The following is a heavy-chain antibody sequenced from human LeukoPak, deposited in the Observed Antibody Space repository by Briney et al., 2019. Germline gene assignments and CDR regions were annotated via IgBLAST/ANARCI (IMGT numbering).Heavy chain of an antibody. CDR3: ARGTMFPYYFDY. CDR1: GFTFRNYD. J-gene: IGHJ4*02. CDR2: IGPSGSTK. D-gene: IGHD3-10*02. V-gene: IGHV3-48*03. Sequence: SGGSLRLSCTASGFTFRNYDMNWVRQAPGKGLDWVSYIGPSGSTKYYADSVKGRFTISRDNAKNSLSLQMNSLRAEDTAVYYCARGTMFPYYFDYWGQGTLVTVSS.